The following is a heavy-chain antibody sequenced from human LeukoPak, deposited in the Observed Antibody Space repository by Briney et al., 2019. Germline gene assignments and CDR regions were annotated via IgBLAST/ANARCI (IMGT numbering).Heavy chain of an antibody. V-gene: IGHV1-2*02. CDR2: INPNSCGT. CDR3: AKQQLAQYYYYYGMDV. Sequence: WASVNVSCKASGYNFTGYYLHWVRQAPGQGLEWMGWINPNSCGTRYAQKFQGRVTMTRDTSISTAYMELSRLRSDDTALYYCAKQQLAQYYYYYGMDVWGQGTTVTVSS. J-gene: IGHJ6*02. D-gene: IGHD6-13*01. CDR1: GYNFTGYY.